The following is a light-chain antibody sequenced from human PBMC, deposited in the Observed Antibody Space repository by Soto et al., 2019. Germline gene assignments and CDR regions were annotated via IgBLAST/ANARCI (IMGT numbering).Light chain of an antibody. CDR3: QQSYSTPHT. Sequence: DIQMTQSPSTLSASVGDRVTITCRASQSISSWLAWYQQKPGKAPKLLIYDASSLQSGVPSRFSGRGSGTDFTLTISSLQPEDFATYSCQQSYSTPHTFGQGTKVEIK. V-gene: IGKV1-39*01. CDR2: DAS. J-gene: IGKJ1*01. CDR1: QSISSW.